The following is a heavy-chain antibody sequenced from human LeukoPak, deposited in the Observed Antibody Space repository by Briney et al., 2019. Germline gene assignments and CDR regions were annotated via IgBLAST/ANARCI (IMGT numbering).Heavy chain of an antibody. J-gene: IGHJ4*02. CDR2: IYYSGST. V-gene: IGHV4-59*08. CDR3: ARARGYSSYYFDY. Sequence: SETLSLTCTVSGGSISSYYWSWIRQPPGKGLEWIGYIYYSGSTNYNPSLKSRVTISVDTSKNQFSLKLSSVTAADTAVYYCARARGYSSYYFDYWGQGTLVTVSS. CDR1: GGSISSYY. D-gene: IGHD5-18*01.